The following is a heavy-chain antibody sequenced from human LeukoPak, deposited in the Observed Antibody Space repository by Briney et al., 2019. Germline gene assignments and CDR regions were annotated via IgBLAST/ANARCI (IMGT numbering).Heavy chain of an antibody. V-gene: IGHV4-34*01. Sequence: KPSETLSLTCAVYGGSFSGYYWSWIRQPPGKGLEWIGEINHSGSTNYNPSLKSRVTISVDTSKNQFSLKLSSVTAADTAVYYCARGYGSGSYHYYHYYGMDVWGKGTTVTVSS. J-gene: IGHJ6*04. CDR3: ARGYGSGSYHYYHYYGMDV. D-gene: IGHD3-10*01. CDR2: INHSGST. CDR1: GGSFSGYY.